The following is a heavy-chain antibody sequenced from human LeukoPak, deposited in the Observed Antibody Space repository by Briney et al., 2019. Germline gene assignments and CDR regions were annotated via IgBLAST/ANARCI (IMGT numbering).Heavy chain of an antibody. CDR1: GFTFSSYA. J-gene: IGHJ4*02. CDR2: ISGSGGST. D-gene: IGHD3-22*01. V-gene: IGHV3-23*01. Sequence: GGSLRLSCAASGFTFSSYAMSWVRQAPGKGLEWVSAISGSGGSTYYADSVKGRFTISRDNSKNTLYLQMNSLRAEDTAVYYCAKDGPLYYYDSSGYYSDYWGQGTLVTVSS. CDR3: AKDGPLYYYDSSGYYSDY.